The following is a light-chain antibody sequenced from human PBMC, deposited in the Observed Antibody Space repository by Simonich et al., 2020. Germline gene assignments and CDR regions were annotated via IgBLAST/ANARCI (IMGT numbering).Light chain of an antibody. CDR1: SSNIGSNT. CDR3: AAWDDSLNGWV. J-gene: IGLJ3*02. Sequence: QSVLTQPPSASGTPGQRVTISCSGSSSNIGSNTVNWYQPLPGTAPKHLIYNKNRRPSGVPDRFSGSKSGTSASLAISGLQSEDEADYYCAAWDDSLNGWVFGGGTKLTVL. CDR2: NKN. V-gene: IGLV1-44*01.